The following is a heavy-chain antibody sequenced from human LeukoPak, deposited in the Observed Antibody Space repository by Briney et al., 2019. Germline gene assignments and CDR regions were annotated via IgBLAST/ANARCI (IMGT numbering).Heavy chain of an antibody. CDR2: IDPDGTTT. CDR1: GFTLSGYW. CDR3: TRVQAGRAGLMDV. Sequence: GESLRLSCAASGFTLSGYWMHWVRQAPGEGLVWVSRIDPDGTTTNYADSVKGRFTTSRDNAKNTLYLQMNSLRAEDTALYYCTRVQAGRAGLMDVWGRGTTVTVSS. V-gene: IGHV3-74*01. D-gene: IGHD6-13*01. J-gene: IGHJ6*02.